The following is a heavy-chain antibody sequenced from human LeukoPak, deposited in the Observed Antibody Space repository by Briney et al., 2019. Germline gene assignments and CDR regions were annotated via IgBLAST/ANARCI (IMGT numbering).Heavy chain of an antibody. J-gene: IGHJ6*02. CDR1: GYTFTSYG. D-gene: IGHD3-10*01. CDR3: ARDRVILRFGEYYYGMDV. Sequence: ASVKVSCKASGYTFTSYGISWVRQAPGQGLEWMGWISAYNGNTNYAQKLQGRVTMTTDTSTSTAYMELRSLRSDDTAVYYCARDRVILRFGEYYYGMDVWGQGTTVTVSS. V-gene: IGHV1-18*01. CDR2: ISAYNGNT.